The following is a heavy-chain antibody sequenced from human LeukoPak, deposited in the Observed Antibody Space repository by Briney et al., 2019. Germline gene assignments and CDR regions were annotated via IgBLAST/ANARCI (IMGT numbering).Heavy chain of an antibody. CDR2: INPKSGRT. J-gene: IGHJ5*02. CDR3: ARADFVDAGPYLIGP. D-gene: IGHD3-3*01. V-gene: IGHV1-2*02. Sequence: ASVKVSCKTSGHSFTDYYIHWVRQAPGQGLEWMGWINPKSGRTSSARKFQVRVTMTRDPSISTVYMDMAWLTSDDTAIYFCARADFVDAGPYLIGPWGQGTLVTVSS. CDR1: GHSFTDYY.